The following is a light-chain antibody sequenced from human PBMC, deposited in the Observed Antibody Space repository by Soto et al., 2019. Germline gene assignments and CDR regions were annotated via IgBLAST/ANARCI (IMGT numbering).Light chain of an antibody. CDR2: DVS. CDR3: SSYRRSSPLVV. V-gene: IGLV2-14*03. CDR1: ISDIGDYNY. J-gene: IGLJ2*01. Sequence: QSALTQPASVSGSPGQSITISCTGTISDIGDYNYVSWYQQHPVKAPKLMIYDVSNRPSGVSNRFSGSKSGYTASLTISGLQPEDEADYYCSSYRRSSPLVVFGGGTKLTVL.